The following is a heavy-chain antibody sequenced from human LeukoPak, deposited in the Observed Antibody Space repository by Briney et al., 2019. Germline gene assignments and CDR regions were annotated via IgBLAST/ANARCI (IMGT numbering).Heavy chain of an antibody. V-gene: IGHV4-59*01. CDR1: GGSISTYY. J-gene: IGHJ3*02. Sequence: SETLSLTCSVSGGSISTYYWSWIRQPPGKGLEWIGYIYYTGGTNYNPSLKSRVTMSVDTSKNQFSLKLSSVNAADTAVYYCARIPAAMIAFDIWGQGTMVTVSS. D-gene: IGHD2-2*01. CDR3: ARIPAAMIAFDI. CDR2: IYYTGGT.